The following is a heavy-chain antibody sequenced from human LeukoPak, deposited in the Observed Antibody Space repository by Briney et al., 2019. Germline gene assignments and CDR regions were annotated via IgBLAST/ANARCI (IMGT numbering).Heavy chain of an antibody. D-gene: IGHD2-15*01. CDR3: AKYAYCSGGSCSRFDP. V-gene: IGHV3-23*01. CDR2: ISGSGGST. Sequence: GGSLRLSCAASGFTFSSYAMSWVRQAPGKGLEWVSAISGSGGSTYYADSVKGRFTISRDNSKNMLYLQMNSLRAEDTTVYYCAKYAYCSGGSCSRFDPWGQGTLVTVSS. J-gene: IGHJ5*02. CDR1: GFTFSSYA.